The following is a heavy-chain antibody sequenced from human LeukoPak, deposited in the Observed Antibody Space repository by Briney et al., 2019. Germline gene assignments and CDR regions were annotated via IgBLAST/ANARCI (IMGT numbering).Heavy chain of an antibody. CDR1: GFTFGTYW. V-gene: IGHV3-74*01. CDR2: INSDGGTT. J-gene: IGHJ4*02. Sequence: GGSLRLSCGASGFTFGTYWMHWVRQAPGKGLVWVSGINSDGGTTTYADSVKGRFTISRDNAKNTLYLQMDNLRAEDTAIYYCATDSYVSGSYYRLFYWGQGTLVTVSS. CDR3: ATDSYVSGSYYRLFY. D-gene: IGHD3-10*01.